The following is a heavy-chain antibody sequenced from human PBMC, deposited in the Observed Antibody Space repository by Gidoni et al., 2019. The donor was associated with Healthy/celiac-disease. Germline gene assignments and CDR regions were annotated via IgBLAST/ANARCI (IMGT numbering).Heavy chain of an antibody. CDR1: GFTFGDYA. Sequence: EVQLVESGGGLVKPGRSLRLSCTASGFTFGDYAMSWFRQAPGKGLGWVGIIRSKAYGGTTEYAASVKGRFTISRDDSKSIAYLQMNSLKTEDTAVYYCTTGFPFFDYWGQGTLVTVSS. V-gene: IGHV3-49*05. CDR3: TTGFPFFDY. J-gene: IGHJ4*02. D-gene: IGHD5-12*01. CDR2: IRSKAYGGTT.